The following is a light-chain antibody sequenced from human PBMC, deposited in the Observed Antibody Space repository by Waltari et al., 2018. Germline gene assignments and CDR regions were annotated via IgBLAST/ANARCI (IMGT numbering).Light chain of an antibody. V-gene: IGKV1-33*01. CDR3: QQYYNLPT. CDR1: QDIRGC. J-gene: IGKJ2*01. CDR2: DVS. Sequence: DIQLTQSPSSLSASVGDRVTITCQASQDIRGCLNLYQQKAGKSPKLLFYDVSILETGGPSGFSGNGSGTDYTFTISSMQPEDIATYCCQQYYNLPTFGQGTKLEI.